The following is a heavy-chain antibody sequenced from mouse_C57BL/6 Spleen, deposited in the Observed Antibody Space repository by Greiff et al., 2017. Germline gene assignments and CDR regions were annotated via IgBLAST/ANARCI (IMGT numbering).Heavy chain of an antibody. CDR2: IYPSDSET. V-gene: IGHV1-61*01. Sequence: QVQLQQPGAELVRPGSSVKLSCKASGYTFTSYWMAWVKQRPGQGLEWIGNIYPSDSETHYNQKFKDKATLTVDKSSSTAYMQLSSLTSEDSAVYYCARSDSSGYVDWGQGTTLTVSS. CDR3: ARSDSSGYVD. CDR1: GYTFTSYW. D-gene: IGHD3-2*02. J-gene: IGHJ2*01.